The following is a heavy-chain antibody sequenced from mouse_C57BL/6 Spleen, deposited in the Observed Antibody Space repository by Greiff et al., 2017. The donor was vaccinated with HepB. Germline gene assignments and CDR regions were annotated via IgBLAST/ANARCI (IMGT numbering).Heavy chain of an antibody. Sequence: VQLQQSGPVLARPGASVKMSCKTSGYTFTSYWMHWVKQRPGQGLEWIGAIYPGNSDTSYNQKFKGKAKLTAVTSASTAYMELSSLTNEDSAVYYCTNYYGSSWDYWGQGTTLTVSS. V-gene: IGHV1-5*01. CDR1: GYTFTSYW. J-gene: IGHJ2*01. CDR3: TNYYGSSWDY. D-gene: IGHD1-1*01. CDR2: IYPGNSDT.